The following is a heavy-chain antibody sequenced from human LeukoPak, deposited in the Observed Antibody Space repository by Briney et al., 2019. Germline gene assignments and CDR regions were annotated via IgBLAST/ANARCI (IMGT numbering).Heavy chain of an antibody. CDR2: IRHDGSET. J-gene: IGHJ4*02. CDR3: ARKRPNYFDY. CDR1: GFPFSSYW. V-gene: IGHV3-7*01. Sequence: QPGGSLRLSCAASGFPFSSYWMSWVRQAPGKGLEWVANIRHDGSETYYVDSVKGRFTISRDNAENSLYLQMNSLRAEDTALYYCARKRPNYFDYWDQGTLVTVSS.